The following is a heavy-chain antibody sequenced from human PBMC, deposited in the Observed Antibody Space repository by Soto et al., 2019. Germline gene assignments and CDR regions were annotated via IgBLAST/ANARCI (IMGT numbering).Heavy chain of an antibody. CDR1: GGTFSSYA. CDR2: IIPIFGTA. Sequence: SVKVSCKASGGTFSSYAISWVRQAPGQGLEWMGGIIPIFGTANYAQKFQGRVTITADESTSTAYMELSSLRSEDTAVYYCARVSCSGGSCGYFDYWGQGTLVTVSS. J-gene: IGHJ4*02. V-gene: IGHV1-69*13. CDR3: ARVSCSGGSCGYFDY. D-gene: IGHD2-15*01.